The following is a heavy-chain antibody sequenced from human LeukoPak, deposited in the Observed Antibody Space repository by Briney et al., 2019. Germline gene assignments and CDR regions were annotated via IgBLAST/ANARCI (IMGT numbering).Heavy chain of an antibody. CDR3: ARVSSYDSSGYSDY. J-gene: IGHJ4*02. D-gene: IGHD3-22*01. CDR1: GGTFSSYA. V-gene: IGHV1-69*04. Sequence: SVKVSCKASGGTFSSYAISWVRQAPGQGLEWMGRIIPILGIANYAQKFQGRVTITADKSTSTAYMELSSLRSEDTAVCYCARVSSYDSSGYSDYWGQGTLVTVSS. CDR2: IIPILGIA.